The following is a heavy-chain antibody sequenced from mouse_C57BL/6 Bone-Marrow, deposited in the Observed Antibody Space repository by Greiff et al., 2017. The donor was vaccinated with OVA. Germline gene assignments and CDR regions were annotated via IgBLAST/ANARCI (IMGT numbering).Heavy chain of an antibody. Sequence: EVQLQQSGPELVKPGASVKISCKASGYTFTDYYMNWVKQSHGKSLEWIGDINPNNGGTSYNQKFKGKATLTVDKSSSTAYMELRSLTSEDSAVYYCAREITTVVATKNYFDYWGQGTTLTVSS. V-gene: IGHV1-26*01. CDR3: AREITTVVATKNYFDY. J-gene: IGHJ2*01. CDR2: INPNNGGT. D-gene: IGHD1-1*01. CDR1: GYTFTDYY.